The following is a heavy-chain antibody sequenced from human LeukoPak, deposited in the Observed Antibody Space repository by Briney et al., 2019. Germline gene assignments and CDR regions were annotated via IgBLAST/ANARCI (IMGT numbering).Heavy chain of an antibody. J-gene: IGHJ4*02. CDR3: AREGIWQQPDGYYFDY. CDR2: ISSSGNTI. V-gene: IGHV3-11*04. Sequence: GGSLRLSCAASGFTFSDYYMSWIRQAPGKGLEWVSYISSSGNTIYYADSVKGRFTISRDNAKNSLCLQMNSLRAEDTAVYYCAREGIWQQPDGYYFDYWGQGTLVTVSS. D-gene: IGHD6-13*01. CDR1: GFTFSDYY.